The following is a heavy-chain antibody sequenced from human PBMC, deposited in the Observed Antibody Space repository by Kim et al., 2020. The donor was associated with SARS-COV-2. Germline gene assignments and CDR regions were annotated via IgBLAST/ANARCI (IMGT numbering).Heavy chain of an antibody. D-gene: IGHD6-19*01. J-gene: IGHJ4*02. Sequence: QEFQGRVTITRDTSASTADMELSSLRSEDTAVYYCARGGYSTGFYFHYDYWGQGSLVTVSS. V-gene: IGHV1-3*01. CDR3: ARGGYSTGFYFHYDY.